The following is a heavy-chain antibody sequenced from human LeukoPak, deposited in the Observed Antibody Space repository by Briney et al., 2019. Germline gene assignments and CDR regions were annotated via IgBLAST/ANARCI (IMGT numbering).Heavy chain of an antibody. Sequence: SETLSLTCTVSGGSISSSSYYWGWIRQSPGKGLEWIGSIYYSGSTAYNPSLKSRVTISVDTSKNQFSLHLSSVAAADTAVYYCARSAFLVTAPGLYYFDYWGQGTLVAVSS. D-gene: IGHD6-13*01. CDR3: ARSAFLVTAPGLYYFDY. V-gene: IGHV4-39*07. CDR1: GGSISSSSYY. CDR2: IYYSGST. J-gene: IGHJ4*02.